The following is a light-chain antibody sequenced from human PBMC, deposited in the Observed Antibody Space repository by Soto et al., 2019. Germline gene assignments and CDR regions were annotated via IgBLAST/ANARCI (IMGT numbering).Light chain of an antibody. CDR2: GAS. CDR3: QQANNWPPT. CDR1: QSVSSN. V-gene: IGKV3-15*01. Sequence: IVMTQSPAPLSVSPGERATLSCRASQSVSSNLAWYQQKPGQAPRLLIYGASTRATGIPARFSGSGSGTEFTLTISSLQSEDFAVYYCQQANNWPPTFGQGTKVDI. J-gene: IGKJ1*01.